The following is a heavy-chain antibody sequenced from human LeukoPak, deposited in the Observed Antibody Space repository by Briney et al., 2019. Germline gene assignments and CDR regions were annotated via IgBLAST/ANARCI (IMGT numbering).Heavy chain of an antibody. CDR2: IYSDGSP. J-gene: IGHJ3*01. CDR1: GFTFSSYW. D-gene: IGHD3-3*01. Sequence: GGSLRLSCAASGFTFSSYWMSWVRQVPGKGLEWVSLIYSDGSPYYADSVKGRFTISRQRSSNTLFLQMDSLRVEDTAVYYCARSSPATLGASDFWSGYYTGAFDVWGQGTMVTVSS. V-gene: IGHV3-53*04. CDR3: ARSSPATLGASDFWSGYYTGAFDV.